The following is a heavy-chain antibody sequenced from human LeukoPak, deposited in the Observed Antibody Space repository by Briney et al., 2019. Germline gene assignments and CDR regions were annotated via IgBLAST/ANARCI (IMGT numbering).Heavy chain of an antibody. Sequence: PSQTLSLTCTVSGGSISSGDYYWSWIRQPPGKGLEWIGYIYYSGSTYYNPSLKSRVTISVDTSKNQFSLKLSSVTAADTAMYFCTRATVAAVGSSSTYYFDYWGQGILVTVSS. CDR2: IYYSGST. V-gene: IGHV4-30-4*01. CDR1: GGSISSGDYY. D-gene: IGHD6-13*01. J-gene: IGHJ4*02. CDR3: TRATVAAVGSSSTYYFDY.